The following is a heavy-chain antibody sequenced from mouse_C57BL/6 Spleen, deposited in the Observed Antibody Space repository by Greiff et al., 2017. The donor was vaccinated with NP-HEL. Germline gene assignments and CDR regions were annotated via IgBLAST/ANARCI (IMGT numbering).Heavy chain of an antibody. V-gene: IGHV1-81*01. CDR2: IYPRSGNT. J-gene: IGHJ3*01. Sequence: QVQLQQSGAELARPGASVKLSCKASGYTFTSYGISWVKQRTGQGLEWIGEIYPRSGNTYYNEKFKGKATLTADKSSSTAYMELRSLTSEDSAVYFCARGYDGYYVAWFAYWGQGTLVTVSA. CDR1: GYTFTSYG. CDR3: ARGYDGYYVAWFAY. D-gene: IGHD2-3*01.